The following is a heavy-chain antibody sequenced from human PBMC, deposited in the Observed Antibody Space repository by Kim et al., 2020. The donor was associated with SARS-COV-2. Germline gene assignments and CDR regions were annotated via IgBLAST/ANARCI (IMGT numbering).Heavy chain of an antibody. J-gene: IGHJ5*02. Sequence: YAQKFQSRVTMTRDTSTSTVYMELSSLRSEDTAVYYCARDGGYAAPSGPWGQGTLVTVSS. D-gene: IGHD5-12*01. CDR3: ARDGGYAAPSGP. V-gene: IGHV1-46*01.